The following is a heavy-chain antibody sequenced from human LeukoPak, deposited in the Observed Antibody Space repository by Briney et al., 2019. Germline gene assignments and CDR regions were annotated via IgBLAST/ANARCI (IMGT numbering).Heavy chain of an antibody. CDR2: TYYRSKWYN. CDR1: GDSVSSNSAA. D-gene: IGHD1-1*01. J-gene: IGHJ3*02. Sequence: SQTLSLTCAISGDSVSSNSAAWTWIRQSPSRGLEGLGRTYYRSKWYNDYGVSVKSRININPDTSKNQFSMQLNSVTPEDTAVYYCARRRSLQSYDAFDIWGQGTMVTVSS. V-gene: IGHV6-1*01. CDR3: ARRRSLQSYDAFDI.